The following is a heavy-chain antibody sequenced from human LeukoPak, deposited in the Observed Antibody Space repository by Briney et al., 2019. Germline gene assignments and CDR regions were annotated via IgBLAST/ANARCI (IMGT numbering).Heavy chain of an antibody. Sequence: GGSLRLSCAASGFTFKTYAMTCVRQAPGKGLEWVSGISGSGESTYYADSVKGRFTISRDNSKNTLYLQMNSLRAEDTAVYYCAKDSGYCSSSGCYFDFWGQGTLVSVSS. CDR3: AKDSGYCSSSGCYFDF. V-gene: IGHV3-23*01. CDR2: ISGSGEST. J-gene: IGHJ4*02. D-gene: IGHD2-2*03. CDR1: GFTFKTYA.